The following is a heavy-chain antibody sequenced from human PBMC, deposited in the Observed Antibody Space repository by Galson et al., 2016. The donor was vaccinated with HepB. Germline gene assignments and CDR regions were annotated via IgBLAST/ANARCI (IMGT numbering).Heavy chain of an antibody. J-gene: IGHJ4*02. Sequence: SVKVSCKASGYVFTSYAMHWVRQAPGQSLEWMGWIHTGNGNTKYSQKLQGRVSLIRDTSARTVYMELNSLTSEDTAVDYCARDTRMVRGREKKPSLIDYWGQGTRITVYS. D-gene: IGHD3-10*01. CDR3: ARDTRMVRGREKKPSLIDY. CDR2: IHTGNGNT. V-gene: IGHV1-3*04. CDR1: GYVFTSYA.